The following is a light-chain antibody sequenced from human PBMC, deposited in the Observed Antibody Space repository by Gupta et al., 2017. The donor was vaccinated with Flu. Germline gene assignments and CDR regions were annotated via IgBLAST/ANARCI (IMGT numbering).Light chain of an antibody. V-gene: IGKV3-20*01. Sequence: EIVLTQSPGILSLSPGEGATLSCRASQSVGRNYLAWYQQKPGQAPRLLIYGASSRATGIPDRFSGSGSGTDFTLIISRLEPEDFAVYYCQQYDGSCTFAPGTTVDIK. CDR2: GAS. CDR3: QQYDGSCT. J-gene: IGKJ3*01. CDR1: QSVGRNY.